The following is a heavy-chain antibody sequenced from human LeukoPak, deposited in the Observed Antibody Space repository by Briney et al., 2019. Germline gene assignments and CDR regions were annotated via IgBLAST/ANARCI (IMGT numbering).Heavy chain of an antibody. CDR2: IYYSGST. CDR1: GGSFSSGDYY. V-gene: IGHV4-30-4*01. D-gene: IGHD4-23*01. CDR3: ARDLLNEGNHLDY. Sequence: SETLSLTCTVSGGSFSSGDYYWSWIRQPPGKGLEWIGYIYYSGSTYYNPSLKSRVTISVDTSKNQFSLKLSSVTAADTAVYYCARDLLNEGNHLDYWGQGTLVTVSS. J-gene: IGHJ4*02.